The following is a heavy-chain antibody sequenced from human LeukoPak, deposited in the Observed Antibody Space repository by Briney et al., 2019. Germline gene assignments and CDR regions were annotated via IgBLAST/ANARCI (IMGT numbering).Heavy chain of an antibody. CDR3: ARGRRTGDRGYYFDY. D-gene: IGHD7-27*01. Sequence: GGSLRLSCAASGLTVSSNCMSWVRQSPGKGLEWVSSISRNSGYIYYTDSMKGRLTISRDNANNSLYLQMNNLRAEDTAMYYCARGRRTGDRGYYFDYWGQGTLVTVSS. CDR1: GLTVSSNC. J-gene: IGHJ4*02. CDR2: ISRNSGYI. V-gene: IGHV3-21*01.